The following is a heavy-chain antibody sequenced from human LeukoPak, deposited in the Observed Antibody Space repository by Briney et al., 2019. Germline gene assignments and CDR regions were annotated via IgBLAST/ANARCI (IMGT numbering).Heavy chain of an antibody. CDR1: GFTFSSYA. V-gene: IGHV3-23*01. CDR2: ISGSGVST. Sequence: GGSLRLSCAASGFTFSSYAMSWVRQAPGKGLEWVSAISGSGVSTYYADSVKGLFTISRDNSKNTLYLQMTSLRAEDTAVYYCAKDPYYYGSGSYYKIFAYYMDVWGKGTTVTVSS. J-gene: IGHJ6*03. CDR3: AKDPYYYGSGSYYKIFAYYMDV. D-gene: IGHD3-10*01.